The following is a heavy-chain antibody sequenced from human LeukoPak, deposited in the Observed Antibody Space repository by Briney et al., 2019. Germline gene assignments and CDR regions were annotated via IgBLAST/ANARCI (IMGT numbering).Heavy chain of an antibody. CDR1: GGSFSGYY. D-gene: IGHD6-19*01. CDR3: ARAGWTVAGTFDY. V-gene: IGHV4-34*01. CDR2: INHSGST. Sequence: SETLSLTCAVYGGSFSGYYWSWIRQPPGKGLEWIGEINHSGSTNYNPSLKSRVTISVDTSKNQFSPKLSSVTAADTAVYYCARAGWTVAGTFDYWGQGTLVTVSS. J-gene: IGHJ4*02.